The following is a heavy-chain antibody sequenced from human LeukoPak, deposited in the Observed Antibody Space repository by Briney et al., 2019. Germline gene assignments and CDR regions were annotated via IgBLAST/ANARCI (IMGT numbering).Heavy chain of an antibody. J-gene: IGHJ2*01. D-gene: IGHD3-10*01. CDR2: ISAYNGNT. Sequence: ASVKVSCKASGYTFTSYGISWVRQAPGQGLEWMGWISAYNGNTNYAQKFQGRVTITADESTSTAYMELSSLRSEDTAVYYCARDYEASYGSGSHGLWGRGTLVTVSS. V-gene: IGHV1-18*01. CDR3: ARDYEASYGSGSHGL. CDR1: GYTFTSYG.